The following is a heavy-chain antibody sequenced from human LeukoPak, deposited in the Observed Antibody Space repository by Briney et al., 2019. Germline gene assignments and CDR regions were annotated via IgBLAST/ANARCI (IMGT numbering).Heavy chain of an antibody. V-gene: IGHV1-18*01. CDR2: ISSNSDNT. CDR3: ARDWGSIKVITDY. D-gene: IGHD3-16*01. Sequence: ASVKVSCKATGYTFSTSGITWVRQAPGQGLGWMGWISSNSDNTNYAQKLQGRVTMTTDTSTSTAYMELRSLRSDDTAVYYCARDWGSIKVITDYWGQGTLVTVSS. J-gene: IGHJ4*02. CDR1: GYTFSTSG.